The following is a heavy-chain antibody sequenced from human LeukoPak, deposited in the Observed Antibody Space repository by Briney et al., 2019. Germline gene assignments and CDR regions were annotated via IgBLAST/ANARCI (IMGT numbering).Heavy chain of an antibody. CDR1: GYTFTGYY. Sequence: GASVKVSCKASGYTFTGYYMHWVRQAPGQGLEWMGWINPNSGGTNYAQKFQGRVTMTRDTSTSTAYMELRSLRSDDTAVYYCARLRSRMTTVTTVGYYFDYWGQGTLVTVSS. D-gene: IGHD4-17*01. CDR3: ARLRSRMTTVTTVGYYFDY. V-gene: IGHV1-2*02. J-gene: IGHJ4*02. CDR2: INPNSGGT.